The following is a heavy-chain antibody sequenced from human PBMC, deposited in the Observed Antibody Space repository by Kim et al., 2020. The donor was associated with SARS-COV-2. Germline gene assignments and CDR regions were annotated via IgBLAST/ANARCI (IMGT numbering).Heavy chain of an antibody. CDR1: GFTFSSYA. CDR2: ISGSGGST. CDR3: AKDLQQLPSYDAFDI. V-gene: IGHV3-23*01. J-gene: IGHJ3*02. D-gene: IGHD6-13*01. Sequence: GWSLRLSCAASGFTFSSYAMSWVRQAPGKGLEWVSAISGSGGSTYYADSVKGRFTISRDNSKSTLYLQMNSLRAEDTAVYYCAKDLQQLPSYDAFDIWGQGTMVTVSS.